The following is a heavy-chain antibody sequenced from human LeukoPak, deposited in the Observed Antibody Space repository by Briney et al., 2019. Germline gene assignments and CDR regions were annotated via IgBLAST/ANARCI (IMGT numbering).Heavy chain of an antibody. Sequence: ASVKVSCKASGGTFSSYAISWVRQAPGQGLEWMGRIIPILGIANYAQKFQGRVTITADKSTSTAYMELSSLRSEDTAVYYCAQSITIFGVVNYYYYGMDVWGQGTTVTVSS. V-gene: IGHV1-69*04. J-gene: IGHJ6*02. CDR1: GGTFSSYA. D-gene: IGHD3-3*01. CDR3: AQSITIFGVVNYYYYGMDV. CDR2: IIPILGIA.